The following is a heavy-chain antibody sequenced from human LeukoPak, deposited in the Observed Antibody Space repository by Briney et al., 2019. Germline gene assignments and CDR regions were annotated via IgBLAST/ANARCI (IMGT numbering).Heavy chain of an antibody. V-gene: IGHV3-30*18. D-gene: IGHD5-12*01. J-gene: IGHJ4*02. CDR2: ISYDGGNK. CDR3: AKSRGYDQYYFDY. Sequence: GRSLRLSCAASGFTFSSYGMHWVRQAPGKGLEWVAVISYDGGNKYYADSVKGRFTISRDNSKNTLYLQMNSLRAEDTAVYYCAKSRGYDQYYFDYWGRGTLVTVSS. CDR1: GFTFSSYG.